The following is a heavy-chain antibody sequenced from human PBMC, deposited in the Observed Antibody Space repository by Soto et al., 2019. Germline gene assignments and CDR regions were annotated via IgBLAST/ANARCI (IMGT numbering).Heavy chain of an antibody. V-gene: IGHV3-48*02. CDR3: AREDPWSANADDMDV. CDR2: ISSSSGTI. Sequence: EVQLVESGGGLVQPGVSLRLSCVASGFTFSSYSLNWVRQAPGKGLEWVSYISSSSGTIYYADSVKGRFTISRDNAENSLYLQMNSLRDDDTAVYYCAREDPWSANADDMDVWGQGTTVTVSS. J-gene: IGHJ6*02. CDR1: GFTFSSYS. D-gene: IGHD3-3*01.